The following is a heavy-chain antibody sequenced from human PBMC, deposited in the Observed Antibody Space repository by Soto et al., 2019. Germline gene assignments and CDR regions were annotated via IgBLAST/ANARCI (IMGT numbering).Heavy chain of an antibody. D-gene: IGHD3-22*01. Sequence: GGSLRLSCAASGFTFSSYGMHWVRQAPGKGLEWVAVIWYDGSNKYYADSVKGRFTISRDNSKNTLYLQMNSLRAEDTAVYYCARDDYYYDSSGYYLDYWGQGTLVTVSS. CDR1: GFTFSSYG. CDR3: ARDDYYYDSSGYYLDY. J-gene: IGHJ4*02. V-gene: IGHV3-33*01. CDR2: IWYDGSNK.